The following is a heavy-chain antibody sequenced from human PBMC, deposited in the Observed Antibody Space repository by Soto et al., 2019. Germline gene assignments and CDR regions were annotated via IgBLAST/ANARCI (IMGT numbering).Heavy chain of an antibody. Sequence: EVQLVESGGGFVKPGGSLRLSCATSGFTFSKAWVGWVRQAPGKGLEWFGRIMSKTDGGTTDYAAPVKGRFTISRDDSKSTLYLQMTSLKTEDTAFYYCTTDSGMSPYSFDYWGQGTLVTVSS. CDR2: IMSKTDGGTT. CDR3: TTDSGMSPYSFDY. V-gene: IGHV3-15*01. D-gene: IGHD1-26*01. CDR1: GFTFSKAW. J-gene: IGHJ4*02.